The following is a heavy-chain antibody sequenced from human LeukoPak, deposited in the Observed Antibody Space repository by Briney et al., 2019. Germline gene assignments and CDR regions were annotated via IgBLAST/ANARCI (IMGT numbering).Heavy chain of an antibody. D-gene: IGHD6-19*01. J-gene: IGHJ4*02. CDR1: GYSFTSQW. V-gene: IGHV5-51*01. CDR2: IYPDDSDT. Sequence: GESLKISCKGSGYSFTSQWIGWVRQMPGKGLEWMGIIYPDDSDTRYSPSFQGQVTISADKSINTAYLQWSSLKASDTAMYYCARHGKYFSGSHHFDYWGRGTLVTVS. CDR3: ARHGKYFSGSHHFDY.